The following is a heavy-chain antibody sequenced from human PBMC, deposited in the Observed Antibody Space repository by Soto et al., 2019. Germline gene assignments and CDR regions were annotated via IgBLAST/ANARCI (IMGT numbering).Heavy chain of an antibody. J-gene: IGHJ4*02. CDR3: ARSIVVVVAATEPPDY. CDR1: GYTFTSYA. CDR2: INAGNGNT. D-gene: IGHD2-15*01. Sequence: ASVKVSCKASGYTFTSYAMHWVRRAPGERLEWMGWINAGNGNTKYSQKFQGRVTITRDTSASTAYMELSSLRSEDTAVYYCARSIVVVVAATEPPDYWGQGSLVTVSA. V-gene: IGHV1-3*01.